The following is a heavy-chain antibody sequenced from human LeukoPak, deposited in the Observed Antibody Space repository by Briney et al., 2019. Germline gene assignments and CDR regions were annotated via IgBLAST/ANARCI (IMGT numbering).Heavy chain of an antibody. V-gene: IGHV4-34*01. Sequence: PSETLSLTCAVYGGSFSGYYWGWIRQPPGKGLEWIGEINHSGSTNYNPSLKSRVTISVDTSKNQFSLKLSSVTAADTAVYYCAGQDIVVVPAVFDYWGQGTLVTVSS. D-gene: IGHD2-2*01. CDR1: GGSFSGYY. CDR3: AGQDIVVVPAVFDY. J-gene: IGHJ4*02. CDR2: INHSGST.